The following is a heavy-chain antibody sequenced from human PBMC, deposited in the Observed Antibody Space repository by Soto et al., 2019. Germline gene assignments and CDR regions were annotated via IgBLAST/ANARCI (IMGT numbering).Heavy chain of an antibody. CDR1: GGSVSSGSYY. V-gene: IGHV4-61*01. J-gene: IGHJ1*01. D-gene: IGHD3-22*01. CDR2: IYYSGST. Sequence: SETLSLTCTVSGGSVSSGSYYWSWIRQPPGKGLEWIGYIYYSGSTNYNPSLKSRVTISVDTSKNQFSLKLSSVTAADTAVYYCARERGVYDSSGPFQHWGQGTMVTVSS. CDR3: ARERGVYDSSGPFQH.